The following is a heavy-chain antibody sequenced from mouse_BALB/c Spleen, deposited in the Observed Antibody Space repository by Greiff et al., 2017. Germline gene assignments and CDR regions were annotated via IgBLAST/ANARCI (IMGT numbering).Heavy chain of an antibody. CDR1: GYTFTSYV. D-gene: IGHD4-1*01. J-gene: IGHJ3*01. CDR2: INPYNDGT. V-gene: IGHV1-14*01. Sequence: EVQRVESGPELVKPGASVKMSCKASGYTFTSYVMHWVKQKPGQGLEWIGYINPYNDGTKYNEKFKGKATLTSDKSSSTAYMELSSLTSEDSAVYYCAQLTGTKIAYWGQGTLVTVSA. CDR3: AQLTGTKIAY.